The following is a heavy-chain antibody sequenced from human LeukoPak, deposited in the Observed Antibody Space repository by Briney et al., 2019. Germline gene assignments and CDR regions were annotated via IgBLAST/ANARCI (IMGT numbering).Heavy chain of an antibody. V-gene: IGHV1-18*04. J-gene: IGHJ4*02. D-gene: IGHD3-22*01. CDR2: ISAYNGNT. CDR1: WYKCSNRG. CDR3: ARITLQNYYYDSSAYYPGDY. Sequence: VQSSTKASWYKCSNRGISWMRQTNGQGLEWMGWISAYNGNTNYAQKLQDRVTMTTDTSTSTAYMELRSLRSDDTAVYYCARITLQNYYYDSSAYYPGDYWGQGTLVTVSS.